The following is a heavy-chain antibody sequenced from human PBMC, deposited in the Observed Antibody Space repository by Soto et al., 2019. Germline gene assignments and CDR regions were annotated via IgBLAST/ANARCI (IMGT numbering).Heavy chain of an antibody. Sequence: PTLTLTCAISGNSGSNNSVTGKWIKQSPSGGLEWLGKTYYTSTWNNVYAGSVKSRITINPDTSKNQVSLQVNSVTPEDTAVYYCARHWANSGWIVYDIWVKGTRVAGSA. CDR3: ARHWANSGWIVYDI. CDR2: TYYTSTWNN. J-gene: IGHJ3*02. V-gene: IGHV6-1*01. D-gene: IGHD6-25*01. CDR1: GNSGSNNSVT.